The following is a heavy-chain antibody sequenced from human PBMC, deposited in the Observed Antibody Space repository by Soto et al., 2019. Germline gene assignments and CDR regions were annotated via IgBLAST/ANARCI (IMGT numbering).Heavy chain of an antibody. J-gene: IGHJ5*02. Sequence: VQLVESGGASVETGGSLRLTCAASGFTFSNAWMTWVRQAPGKGLEWVGRIKSRTHGETTDYAAPVKGRFTISRDDSENTLSLQLTSLKTEDTAVYYCATSAAVSGGVFDPWGQGTLVTVSS. V-gene: IGHV3-15*02. CDR3: ATSAAVSGGVFDP. D-gene: IGHD3-16*01. CDR1: GFTFSNAW. CDR2: IKSRTHGETT.